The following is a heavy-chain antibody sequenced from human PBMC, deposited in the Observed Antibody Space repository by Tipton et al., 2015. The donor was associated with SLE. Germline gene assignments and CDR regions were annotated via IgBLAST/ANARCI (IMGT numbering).Heavy chain of an antibody. J-gene: IGHJ4*02. D-gene: IGHD2-2*01. V-gene: IGHV4-38-2*02. Sequence: TLSLTCTVSGYSISSGYYWGWIRQPPGKGLEWIGSIYHSGSTYYNPSLKSRVIISVDTSKNQFSLKLTSVTAADMAVYYCARDQYQLGGIDYWGQGTLVTVSS. CDR3: ARDQYQLGGIDY. CDR2: IYHSGST. CDR1: GYSISSGYY.